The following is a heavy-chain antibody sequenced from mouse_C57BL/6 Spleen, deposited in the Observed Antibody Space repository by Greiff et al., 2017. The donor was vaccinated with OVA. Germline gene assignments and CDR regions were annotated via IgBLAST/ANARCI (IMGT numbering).Heavy chain of an antibody. CDR2: IRNKANNHAT. Sequence: EVQRVESGGGLVQPGGSMKLSCAASGFTFSDAWMDWVRQSPEKGLEWVAEIRNKANNHATYYAESVQGRFTISRDDSKSSVFLQMNSLRAEVTGIYYCTRDDYDTGFAYWGQGTLVTVAA. V-gene: IGHV6-6*01. CDR3: TRDDYDTGFAY. D-gene: IGHD2-4*01. J-gene: IGHJ3*01. CDR1: GFTFSDAW.